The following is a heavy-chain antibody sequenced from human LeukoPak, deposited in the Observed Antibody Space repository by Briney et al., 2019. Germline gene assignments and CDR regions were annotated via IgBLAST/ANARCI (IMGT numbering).Heavy chain of an antibody. J-gene: IGHJ6*02. D-gene: IGHD6-19*01. V-gene: IGHV3-49*04. CDR1: GFAFGDYA. Sequence: GGSLKLSCTASGFAFGDYAMSWVRQGPGKGLEWVGFIRSKVFGGTTEYAASVKGRFTISRDDSKSIAYLQMNSLKTEDTAVYYCARDLVAVAGDYYYYAMDVWGQGTTVTVSS. CDR3: ARDLVAVAGDYYYYAMDV. CDR2: IRSKVFGGTT.